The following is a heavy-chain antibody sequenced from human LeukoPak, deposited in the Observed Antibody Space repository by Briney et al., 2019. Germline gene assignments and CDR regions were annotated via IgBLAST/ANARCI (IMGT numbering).Heavy chain of an antibody. J-gene: IGHJ4*02. CDR2: INSDGSIT. D-gene: IGHD5-12*01. CDR3: TRVRGYDFDF. Sequence: GGSLRLSCAASGFTFSGSAMHWVRQAPGKGLVWVSHINSDGSITSYADSVKGRFTISRDNAKNTLYLQMNSLRAEDTAVYYCTRVRGYDFDFWGQGTLVTVSS. V-gene: IGHV3-74*01. CDR1: GFTFSGSA.